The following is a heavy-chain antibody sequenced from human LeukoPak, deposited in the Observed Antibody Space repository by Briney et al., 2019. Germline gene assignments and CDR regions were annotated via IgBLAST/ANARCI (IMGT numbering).Heavy chain of an antibody. Sequence: GGSLRLSCAASGFTFSSYEMNRVRQAPGKGLEWVSYISSSGSTIYYADSVKGRFTISRDNAKNSLYLQMNSLTAEDTAVYYCARDKIVGATHFDYWGQGTLVTVSS. CDR2: ISSSGSTI. D-gene: IGHD1-26*01. V-gene: IGHV3-48*03. J-gene: IGHJ4*02. CDR3: ARDKIVGATHFDY. CDR1: GFTFSSYE.